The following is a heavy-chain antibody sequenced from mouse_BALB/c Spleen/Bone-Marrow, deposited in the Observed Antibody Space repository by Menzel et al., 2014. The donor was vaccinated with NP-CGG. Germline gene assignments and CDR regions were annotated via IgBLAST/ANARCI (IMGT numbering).Heavy chain of an antibody. Sequence: QVQLQQSGAELVRPGASVKLSCKASGYTFTSYWINWVKQRPGQGLEWIGNIYPSDSYTNYNQKFKDKATLTVDKSSSTAYMQLSSPTSEDSAVYYCTRSYGSSYEYYFDYWCQGTTLTVSS. CDR1: GYTFTSYW. CDR2: IYPSDSYT. V-gene: IGHV1-69*02. D-gene: IGHD1-1*01. J-gene: IGHJ2*01. CDR3: TRSYGSSYEYYFDY.